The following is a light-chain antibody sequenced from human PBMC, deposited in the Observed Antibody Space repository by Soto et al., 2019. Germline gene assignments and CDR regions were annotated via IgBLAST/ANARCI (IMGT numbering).Light chain of an antibody. J-gene: IGKJ4*01. CDR2: EVS. CDR3: MQTTQFPLT. Sequence: DIVLTQTPLSSPVTLGQPASISCRSSQSLVHCDGYTYLNWRHQSPGQPPRLLIYEVSNRFSGVPDRFSASGAGTDFTLDISRVEAEDVGVYYCMQTTQFPLTFGGGTKVEIK. CDR1: QSLVHCDGYTY. V-gene: IGKV2-24*01.